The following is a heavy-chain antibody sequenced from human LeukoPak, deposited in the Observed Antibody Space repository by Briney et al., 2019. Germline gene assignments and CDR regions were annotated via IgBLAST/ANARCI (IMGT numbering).Heavy chain of an antibody. J-gene: IGHJ6*02. V-gene: IGHV1-46*01. CDR1: GYTFTSCY. Sequence: ASVKVSCKASGYTFTSCYMHWVRQAPGQGLEWMGIINPSGGSTSYAQKFQGRVTMTRDTSTSTVYMELSSLRSEDTAVYYCARDSPVVPAAIFYYYYGMDVWGQGTTVTVSS. D-gene: IGHD2-2*01. CDR2: INPSGGST. CDR3: ARDSPVVPAAIFYYYYGMDV.